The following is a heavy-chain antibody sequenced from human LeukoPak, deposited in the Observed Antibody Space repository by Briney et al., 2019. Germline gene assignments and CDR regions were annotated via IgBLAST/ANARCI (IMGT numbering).Heavy chain of an antibody. CDR2: IWYDGSNK. D-gene: IGHD4-11*01. Sequence: GGSLRLSCAASGFTFSDYYMSGIRQGPGKGLEWVAVIWYDGSNKYYADSVKGRFTISRDNSKNTLYLQMNSLRAEDTAVYYRARDLSKHYYYGMDVWGQGTTVTVSS. V-gene: IGHV3-33*08. CDR3: ARDLSKHYYYGMDV. CDR1: GFTFSDYY. J-gene: IGHJ6*02.